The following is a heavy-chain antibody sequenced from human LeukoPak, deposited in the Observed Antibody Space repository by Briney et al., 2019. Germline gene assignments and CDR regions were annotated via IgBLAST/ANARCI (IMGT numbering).Heavy chain of an antibody. D-gene: IGHD2-15*01. CDR3: VREARYCALVCLKTNWFDP. V-gene: IGHV3-23*01. CDR1: GFPFSSHA. Sequence: GGSLRLSCVASGFPFSSHAMSWVRQPPGKGLEWVSAISNGKTYYADSVRGRFTISRDDSKNTVYLQMNSLRDEDTALYYCVREARYCALVCLKTNWFDPWGQGTLVTVSS. CDR2: ISNGKT. J-gene: IGHJ5*02.